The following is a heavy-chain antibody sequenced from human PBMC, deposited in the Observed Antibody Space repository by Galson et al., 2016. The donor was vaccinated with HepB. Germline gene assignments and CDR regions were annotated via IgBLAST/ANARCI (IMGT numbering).Heavy chain of an antibody. J-gene: IGHJ3*02. Sequence: SVKVSCKASGYTFTSSGISWMRQAPGQGLEWVGWIYAGNGHTNYAQNLQGRVTMTTDTSTTTAYMELRSLRSDDTAMYYCARDWYCSAGSCYDAFDIWGQGTMVTVSS. D-gene: IGHD2-15*01. CDR3: ARDWYCSAGSCYDAFDI. CDR1: GYTFTSSG. V-gene: IGHV1-18*01. CDR2: IYAGNGHT.